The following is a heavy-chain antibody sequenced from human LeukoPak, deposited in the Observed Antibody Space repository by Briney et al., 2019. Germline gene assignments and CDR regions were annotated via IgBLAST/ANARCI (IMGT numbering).Heavy chain of an antibody. CDR2: IYYSGST. V-gene: IGHV4-59*01. J-gene: IGHJ4*02. Sequence: SETLSLTCTVSGGSISSYYWSCIRQPPGKGLEWIGYIYYSGSTNYNPSLKSRVTISVDTSKNQFSLKLSSVTAADTAVYYCARGSYSIFDYWGQGTLVTVSS. CDR1: GGSISSYY. D-gene: IGHD3-10*01. CDR3: ARGSYSIFDY.